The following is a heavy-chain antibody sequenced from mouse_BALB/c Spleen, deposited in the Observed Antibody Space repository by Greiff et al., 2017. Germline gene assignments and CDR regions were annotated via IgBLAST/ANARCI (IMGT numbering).Heavy chain of an antibody. Sequence: EVMLVESGGGLVQPGGSRKLSCAASGFTFSSFGMHWVRQAPEKGLEWVAYISSGSSTIYYADTVKGRFTISRDNPKNTLFLQMTSLRSEDTAMYYCARSYYGYEKYYAMDYWGQGTSVTVSS. CDR3: ARSYYGYEKYYAMDY. CDR1: GFTFSSFG. CDR2: ISSGSSTI. D-gene: IGHD1-2*01. J-gene: IGHJ4*01. V-gene: IGHV5-17*02.